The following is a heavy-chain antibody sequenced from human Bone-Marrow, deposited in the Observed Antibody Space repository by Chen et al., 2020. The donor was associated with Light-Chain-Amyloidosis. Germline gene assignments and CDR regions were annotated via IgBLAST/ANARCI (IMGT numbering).Heavy chain of an antibody. V-gene: IGHV3-74*01. D-gene: IGHD3-10*01. Sequence: EVQLVESGGASVQPGGSLRLSCAASGFTLNTYWMHWVRQPPGGGLVWVARMPTDVTKTVYADSVKGRFTVSRDDAKNTLYLEMNSLRVEDTGLYFCARDRGRFSYNRGGLDSWGHGTLVTVSS. CDR2: MPTDVTKT. J-gene: IGHJ5*01. CDR1: GFTLNTYW. CDR3: ARDRGRFSYNRGGLDS.